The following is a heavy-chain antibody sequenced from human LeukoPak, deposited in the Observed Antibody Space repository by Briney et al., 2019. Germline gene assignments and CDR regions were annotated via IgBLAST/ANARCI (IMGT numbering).Heavy chain of an antibody. CDR3: ARGYCSGGSCYSFDY. D-gene: IGHD2-15*01. CDR1: GGSISSYY. CDR2: IYYSGST. J-gene: IGHJ4*02. Sequence: SETLSLTCTVSGGSISSYYWSWLRQPPGKGLEWIGYIYYSGSTNYNPSLKSRVTISVDTSKNQFSLKLSSVTAADTAVYYCARGYCSGGSCYSFDYWGQGTLVTVSS. V-gene: IGHV4-59*01.